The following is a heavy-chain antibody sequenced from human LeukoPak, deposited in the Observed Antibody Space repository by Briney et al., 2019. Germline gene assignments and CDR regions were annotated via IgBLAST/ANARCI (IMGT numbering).Heavy chain of an antibody. CDR1: GFTFSSYR. J-gene: IGHJ4*02. D-gene: IGHD6-13*01. CDR2: ISSSSSTI. V-gene: IGHV3-48*01. CDR3: ARAGWSSSGY. Sequence: GGPLRLSCAASGFTFSSYRMIWVRQAPGKGVEWVSYISSSSSTIYYADSVKGRFTISRDNAKNSLYLQMNSLRAEDTAVYYCARAGWSSSGYWGQGTLVTVSS.